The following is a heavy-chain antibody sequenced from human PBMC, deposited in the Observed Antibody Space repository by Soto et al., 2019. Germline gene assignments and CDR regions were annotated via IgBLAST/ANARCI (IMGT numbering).Heavy chain of an antibody. CDR1: GYTFSSYA. J-gene: IGHJ4*02. CDR3: ARDTGDGTFDF. CDR2: INAGYGNT. D-gene: IGHD7-27*01. Sequence: GSSVKVSCKASGYTFSSYAMHWVRQAPGQRLEWMGWINAGYGNTKSSQKFQDRVTISRDTSASTAYMELTSLRSEDTAVYYCARDTGDGTFDFWGQGTLVTVS. V-gene: IGHV1-3*01.